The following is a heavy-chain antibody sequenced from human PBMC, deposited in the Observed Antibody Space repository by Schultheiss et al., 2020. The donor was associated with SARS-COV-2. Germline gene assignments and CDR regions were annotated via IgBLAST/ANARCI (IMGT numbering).Heavy chain of an antibody. D-gene: IGHD5-18*01. CDR3: ARALYTAMVPSY. CDR2: ISSSGSTI. V-gene: IGHV3-11*01. J-gene: IGHJ4*02. Sequence: GGSLRLSCAASGFTFSDYYMSWIRQAPGKGLEWVSYISSSGSTIYYADSVKGRFTISRDNSKNTLYLQMNSLRAEDTAIYYCARALYTAMVPSYWGQGTLVTVSS. CDR1: GFTFSDYY.